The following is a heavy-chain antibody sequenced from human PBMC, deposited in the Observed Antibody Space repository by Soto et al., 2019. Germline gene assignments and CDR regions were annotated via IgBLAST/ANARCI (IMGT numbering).Heavy chain of an antibody. CDR2: ISYDGSNK. CDR3: AKESKRWLQSYYFDY. CDR1: GFTFSSYG. J-gene: IGHJ4*02. D-gene: IGHD5-12*01. V-gene: IGHV3-30*18. Sequence: GGSLRLSCAASGFTFSSYGMHWVRQAPGKGLEWVAVISYDGSNKYYADSVKGRFTISRDNSKNTLYLQMNSLRAEDTAVYYCAKESKRWLQSYYFDYWGQGTLVTVSS.